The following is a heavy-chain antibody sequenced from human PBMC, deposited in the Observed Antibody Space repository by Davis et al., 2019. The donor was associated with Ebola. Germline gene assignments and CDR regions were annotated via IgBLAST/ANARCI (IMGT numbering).Heavy chain of an antibody. CDR3: AKEEGMRRRWMAHFDY. V-gene: IGHV3-30*18. D-gene: IGHD5-12*01. Sequence: GESLKISCAASGFAFTGYWMGWVRQAPGTGLEWVAVVAYDVVTTYYADSVRGRFTISRDNSRNTVYLEMDSLRPEDTAVYYCAKEEGMRRRWMAHFDYWGRGTQVTVSS. J-gene: IGHJ4*02. CDR1: GFAFTGYW. CDR2: VAYDVVTT.